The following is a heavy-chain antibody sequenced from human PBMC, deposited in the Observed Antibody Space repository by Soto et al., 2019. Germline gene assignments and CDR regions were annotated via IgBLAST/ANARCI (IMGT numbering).Heavy chain of an antibody. CDR1: GGSFAGYY. J-gene: IGHJ6*02. CDR2: INHSGST. D-gene: IGHD3-22*01. V-gene: IGHV4-34*02. Sequence: QVQLQQWGAGLLKPSETLSLTCAVSGGSFAGYYWSWVRQPPGKGLEWIGEINHSGSTNYNPSLKSRITLSADTSKNQFSLNLDSVTAADTALYYCARGRAYFDRSGYYSYYHGMDVWGQGTMVTVSS. CDR3: ARGRAYFDRSGYYSYYHGMDV.